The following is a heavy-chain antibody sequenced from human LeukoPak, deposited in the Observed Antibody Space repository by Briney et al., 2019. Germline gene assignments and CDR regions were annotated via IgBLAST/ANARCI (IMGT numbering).Heavy chain of an antibody. CDR1: GVSFSGYY. CDR2: ISHSGST. V-gene: IGHV4-34*01. D-gene: IGHD4-17*01. J-gene: IGHJ4*02. CDR3: ARALPTGKYYFDY. Sequence: SSETLSLTCAVYGVSFSGYYWSWIRQPPGKGLEWIGEISHSGSTNYNASLKSRGTISVDTSKNQFSLKLSSVTAAATAVYYCARALPTGKYYFDYWGQGTLVTVSS.